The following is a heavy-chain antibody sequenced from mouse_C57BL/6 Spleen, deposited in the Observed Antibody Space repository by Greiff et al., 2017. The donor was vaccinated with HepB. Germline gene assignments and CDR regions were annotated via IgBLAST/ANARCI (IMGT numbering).Heavy chain of an antibody. Sequence: VQLQQSGAELVRPGASVTLSCKASGYTFTDYEMHWVKQTPVHGLEWIGAIDPETGGTAYNQKFKGKAILTADKSSSTAYMELRSLTSEDSAGYYWTNSNQPLYAMDYWGQGTSVTVSS. CDR2: IDPETGGT. D-gene: IGHD2-5*01. V-gene: IGHV1-15*01. CDR1: GYTFTDYE. CDR3: TNSNQPLYAMDY. J-gene: IGHJ4*01.